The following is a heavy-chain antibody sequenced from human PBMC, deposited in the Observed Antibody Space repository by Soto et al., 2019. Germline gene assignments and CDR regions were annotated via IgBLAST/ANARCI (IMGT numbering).Heavy chain of an antibody. CDR1: GFTFSSYG. V-gene: IGHV3-33*01. CDR3: ARDTIPPGITIFGVALPRHHYYYYGMDV. CDR2: IWYDGSNK. Sequence: HPGGSLRLSCAASGFTFSSYGMHWVRQAPGKGLEWVAVIWYDGSNKYYADSVKGRFTISRDNSKNTLYLQMNSLRAEDTAVYYCARDTIPPGITIFGVALPRHHYYYYGMDVWGQGTTVTVSS. D-gene: IGHD3-3*01. J-gene: IGHJ6*02.